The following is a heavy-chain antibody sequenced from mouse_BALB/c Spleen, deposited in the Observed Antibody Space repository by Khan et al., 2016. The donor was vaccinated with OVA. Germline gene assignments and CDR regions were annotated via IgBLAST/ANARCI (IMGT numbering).Heavy chain of an antibody. CDR3: ASRIPYYYAMDY. J-gene: IGHJ4*01. CDR2: IYPGDGDT. Sequence: QVQLQQSGAELARPGTSVKLSCKASGYTFTSYWMQWVKQRPGQGLEWIGAIYPGDGDTRYTQKFKGKATLTADKSSSTAYMQLSSLASEDSAVYYCASRIPYYYAMDYWGQGTSVTVSS. CDR1: GYTFTSYW. V-gene: IGHV1-87*01.